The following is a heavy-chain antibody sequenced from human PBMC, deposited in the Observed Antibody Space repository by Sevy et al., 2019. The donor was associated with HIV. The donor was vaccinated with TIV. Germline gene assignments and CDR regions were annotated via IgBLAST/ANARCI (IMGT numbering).Heavy chain of an antibody. CDR2: MRQDGRET. J-gene: IGHJ4*02. CDR1: GFSFSDYW. Sequence: GGSLRLSCEASGFSFSDYWMTWVRQAPGKGLEWVANMRQDGRETYYVDSVKGRFTVSRDNAKNSLLLQMNSLRAEDRAVYYCARGIFGSGSRLGLGYWGQGPLVTVSS. CDR3: ARGIFGSGSRLGLGY. V-gene: IGHV3-7*03. D-gene: IGHD3-10*01.